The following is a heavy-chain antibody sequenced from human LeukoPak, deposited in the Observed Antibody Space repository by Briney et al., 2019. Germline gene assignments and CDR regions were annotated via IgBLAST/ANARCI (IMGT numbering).Heavy chain of an antibody. V-gene: IGHV4-34*01. D-gene: IGHD6-19*01. CDR1: GGSFSGYY. CDR2: INHSGST. Sequence: PSETLSLTCAVYGGSFSGYYWSWIRQPPGKGLEWIGEINHSGSTNYNPSLKSPVTISVDTSKNQFSLKLSSVTAADTAVYYCATMWYSSGWCYFDYWGQGTLVTVSS. J-gene: IGHJ4*02. CDR3: ATMWYSSGWCYFDY.